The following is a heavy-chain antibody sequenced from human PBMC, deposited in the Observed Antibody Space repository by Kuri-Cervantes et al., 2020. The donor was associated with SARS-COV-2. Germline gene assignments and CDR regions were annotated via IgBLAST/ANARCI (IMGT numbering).Heavy chain of an antibody. D-gene: IGHD5-24*01. CDR3: ARVPHSVAWGRLQLPRYFDS. V-gene: IGHV4-61*08. CDR1: GGSISSGDYY. Sequence: GSLRLSCTVSGGSISSGDYYWSWIRQPPGKGLEWIGYIYYSGSTNYNPSLKSRATISVDTSKNQFSLKLSSVTAADTAAYYCARVPHSVAWGRLQLPRYFDSWGQGTLVTVSS. CDR2: IYYSGST. J-gene: IGHJ4*02.